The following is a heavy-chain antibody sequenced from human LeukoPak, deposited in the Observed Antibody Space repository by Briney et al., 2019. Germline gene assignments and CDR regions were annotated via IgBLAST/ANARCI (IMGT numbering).Heavy chain of an antibody. J-gene: IGHJ5*02. CDR3: ARDGNYFGSGSYRDGNNWFDP. D-gene: IGHD3-10*01. CDR1: GGSISNYY. Sequence: PSETLSLTCTVSGGSISNYYWSWIRQPPGKGLEWIGNIYYSVTTNYNPSAKSRVTISVDTSKSQFSLKLISVTAADTAVYYCARDGNYFGSGSYRDGNNWFDPWGQGTLVIVSS. V-gene: IGHV4-59*01. CDR2: IYYSVTT.